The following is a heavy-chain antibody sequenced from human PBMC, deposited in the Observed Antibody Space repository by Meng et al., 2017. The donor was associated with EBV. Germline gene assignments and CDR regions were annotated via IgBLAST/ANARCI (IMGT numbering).Heavy chain of an antibody. D-gene: IGHD3-10*01. CDR3: ASESGRGFTPDS. V-gene: IGHV1-69*01. CDR2: FIPMSDAP. CDR1: EVTFRSDA. Sequence: QSGAEVKMPGSSVKVSCKTSEVTFRSDAVCWVRQAPGQGLEWLGGFIPMSDAPYYTQKFQDRVTITAYESPSTHYMDLSGLRSEDTAVYYCASESGRGFTPDSWGQGTLVTVS. J-gene: IGHJ4*02.